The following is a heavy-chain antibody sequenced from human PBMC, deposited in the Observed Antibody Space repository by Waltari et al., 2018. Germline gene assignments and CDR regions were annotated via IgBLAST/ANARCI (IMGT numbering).Heavy chain of an antibody. CDR2: IYSGGST. J-gene: IGHJ4*02. CDR3: ARDRDFDY. CDR1: GFTFSSYG. Sequence: QVQLVESGGGVVQPGRSLRLSCAASGFTFSSYGMHWVRQAPGKGLEWVSVIYSGGSTYYADSVKGRFTISRDNSKNTLYLQMNSLRAEDTAVYYCARDRDFDYWGQGTLVTVSS. V-gene: IGHV3-NL1*01.